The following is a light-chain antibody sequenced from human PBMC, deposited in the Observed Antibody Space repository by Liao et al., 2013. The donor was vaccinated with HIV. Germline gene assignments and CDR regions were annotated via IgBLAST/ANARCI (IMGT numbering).Light chain of an antibody. Sequence: SYELTQPPSVSVAPGKTARITCGGINIGSKTVHWYQQKPGQAPVLVIYQDSKRPSGIPERFSGSNSGNTATLTISGTQAMDEADYYCQAWDSSTEVFGGGTKLTVL. CDR1: NIGSKT. CDR3: QAWDSSTEV. CDR2: QDS. J-gene: IGLJ3*02. V-gene: IGLV3-21*01.